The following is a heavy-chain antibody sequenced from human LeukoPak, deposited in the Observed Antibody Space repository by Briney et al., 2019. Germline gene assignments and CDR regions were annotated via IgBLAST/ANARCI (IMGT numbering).Heavy chain of an antibody. CDR2: ISWNSGSI. J-gene: IGHJ4*02. CDR3: AKDPYYYDSSGPFDY. V-gene: IGHV3-9*01. CDR1: GFTFDDYA. Sequence: GGSLRLSCAASGFTFDDYAMHWVRQAPGKGLEWVSGISWNSGSIGYADSVKGRFTISRDNAKNSLYLQVNSLRAEDTALYYCAKDPYYYDSSGPFDYWGQGTLVTVSS. D-gene: IGHD3-22*01.